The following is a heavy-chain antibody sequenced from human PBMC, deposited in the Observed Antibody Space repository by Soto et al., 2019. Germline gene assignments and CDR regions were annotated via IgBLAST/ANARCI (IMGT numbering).Heavy chain of an antibody. CDR1: GFSLTTSGVG. CDR3: XXXXXXXXXXXXX. CDR2: IYWDDDK. V-gene: IGHV2-5*02. Sequence: QITLKESGPTLVKPTQTLTLTCTFSGFSLTTSGVGVGWIRQPPGKALEWLALIYWDDDKRYSPSLKSRLTITKDTXKNQVVXXXXXXXXXXXXXXXXXXXXXXXXXXXXXWGQGTLVTVSS. J-gene: IGHJ4*02.